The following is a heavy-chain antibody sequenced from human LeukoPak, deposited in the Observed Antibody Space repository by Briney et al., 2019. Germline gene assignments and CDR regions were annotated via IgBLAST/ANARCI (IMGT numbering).Heavy chain of an antibody. CDR1: GFTFSSYA. Sequence: GGSLRLSCAASGFTFSSYAMSWVRQAPGKGLEWVSAMSGSGGSTYYSDSVKGRFTISRDNSKNTLYLQMNSLRAEDTAVYYCASMGWAAAGDKGGYFDYWGQGTLVTVSS. V-gene: IGHV3-23*01. J-gene: IGHJ4*02. D-gene: IGHD6-13*01. CDR2: MSGSGGST. CDR3: ASMGWAAAGDKGGYFDY.